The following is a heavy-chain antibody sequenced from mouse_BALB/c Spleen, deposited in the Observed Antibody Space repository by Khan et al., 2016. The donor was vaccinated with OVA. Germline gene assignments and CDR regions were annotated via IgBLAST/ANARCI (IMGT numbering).Heavy chain of an antibody. CDR1: GYTFSSYW. CDR3: ARANWPNYFDY. J-gene: IGHJ2*01. D-gene: IGHD4-1*01. CDR2: ILPGSGST. Sequence: QVRLQQSGAELMKPGASVKISCKATGYTFSSYWIEWVKQRPGHGLEWIGEILPGSGSTNYNEKFKGKATFTADTSSNTAYMQLSSLTSEDSAVYYCARANWPNYFDYWGQGTTLTVSS. V-gene: IGHV1-9*01.